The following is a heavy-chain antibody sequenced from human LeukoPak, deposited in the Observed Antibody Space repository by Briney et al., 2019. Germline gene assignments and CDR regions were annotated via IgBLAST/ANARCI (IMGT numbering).Heavy chain of an antibody. CDR2: IIPILGIA. Sequence: SVKVSCKASGGTFSSYTISWVRQAPGQGLEWMGRIIPILGIANYAQKFQGRVAITADKSTSTAYMELSSLRSEDTAVYYCARKERDYSGFDYWGQGTLVTVSS. J-gene: IGHJ4*02. V-gene: IGHV1-69*02. D-gene: IGHD4-11*01. CDR3: ARKERDYSGFDY. CDR1: GGTFSSYT.